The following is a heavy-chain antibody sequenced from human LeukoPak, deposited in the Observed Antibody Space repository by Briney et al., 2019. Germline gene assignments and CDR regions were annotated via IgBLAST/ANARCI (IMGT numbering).Heavy chain of an antibody. CDR3: ARLAVAGTGFRFFDY. V-gene: IGHV4-39*01. CDR2: IYYSGST. Sequence: SETLSLTCTVSGGSISSSSYYWGWLRQPPGKGLEWIGSIYYSGSTYYNPSLKSRVTISVDTSKNQFSLKLSSVTAADTAVYYCARLAVAGTGFRFFDYWGQGTLVTVSS. J-gene: IGHJ4*02. D-gene: IGHD6-19*01. CDR1: GGSISSSSYY.